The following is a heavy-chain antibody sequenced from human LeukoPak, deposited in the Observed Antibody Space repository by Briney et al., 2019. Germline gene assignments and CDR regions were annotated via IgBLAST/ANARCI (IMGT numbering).Heavy chain of an antibody. CDR3: AKDLHYYGPGSSPQY. CDR1: GFTLSNYA. Sequence: GRSLRLSCEASGFTLSNYAMHWVRRAPGKGLEWVALISYDGSTKHYADSVKGRFTISRDNSKNTLSLQINSLRSEDTAVYYCAKDLHYYGPGSSPQYWGQGTLVTVSS. J-gene: IGHJ4*02. CDR2: ISYDGSTK. D-gene: IGHD3-10*01. V-gene: IGHV3-30*18.